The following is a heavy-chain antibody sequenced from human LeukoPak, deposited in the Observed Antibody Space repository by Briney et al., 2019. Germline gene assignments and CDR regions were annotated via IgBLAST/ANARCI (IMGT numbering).Heavy chain of an antibody. V-gene: IGHV3-74*01. CDR1: GFTFSTYW. CDR2: VNSDGRSR. CDR3: ARALHYGDYVDY. J-gene: IGHJ4*02. Sequence: PGGSLRLSCAASGFTFSTYWMHWVRQAPGKGLVWVSRVNSDGRSRSYADSVKGRFTISRDNAKNTLYLQMNSLRAEDTAVYYCARALHYGDYVDYWGQGTLVTVSS. D-gene: IGHD4-17*01.